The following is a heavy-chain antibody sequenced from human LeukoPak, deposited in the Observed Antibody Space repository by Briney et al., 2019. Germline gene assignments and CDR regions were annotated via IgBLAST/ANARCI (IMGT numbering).Heavy chain of an antibody. D-gene: IGHD3-22*01. Sequence: GGSLRLSCAASGFTFSDYYMSWIRQAPGKGLEWVSYISSSGSTIYYADSVTGRFTISRDNAKNSLYLQMNSLRAEDTAVYYCARVHYYDSSGYYYGPVDYFDYWGQGTLVTVSS. J-gene: IGHJ4*02. CDR1: GFTFSDYY. CDR3: ARVHYYDSSGYYYGPVDYFDY. CDR2: ISSSGSTI. V-gene: IGHV3-11*01.